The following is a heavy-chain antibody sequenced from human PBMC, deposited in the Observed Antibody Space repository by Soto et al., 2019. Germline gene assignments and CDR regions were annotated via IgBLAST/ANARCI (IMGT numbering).Heavy chain of an antibody. V-gene: IGHV3-23*01. CDR3: AKEGTVTPRRTSFDP. CDR1: GFTFSSYA. J-gene: IGHJ5*02. D-gene: IGHD4-17*01. CDR2: ISGSGGST. Sequence: AGGSLRLSCAASGFTFSSYAMSWVRQAPGKGLEWVSAISGSGGSTYYADSVKGRFTISRDNSKNTLYLQMNSLRAEDTAVYYCAKEGTVTPRRTSFDPWGQGTLVTVSS.